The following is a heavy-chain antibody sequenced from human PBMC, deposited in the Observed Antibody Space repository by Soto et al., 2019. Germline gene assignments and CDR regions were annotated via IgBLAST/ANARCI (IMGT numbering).Heavy chain of an antibody. CDR2: ISAYNGNT. V-gene: IGHV1-18*01. CDR1: GYTFTGYG. Sequence: ASVKVSCKASGYTFTGYGISWVRQAPGQGLEWMGWISAYNGNTNYAQKFQGRVTMTEDTSTDTAYMELSSLRSEDTAVYYCATDMYSEDAFDIWGQGTMVTVSS. J-gene: IGHJ3*02. CDR3: ATDMYSEDAFDI. D-gene: IGHD1-26*01.